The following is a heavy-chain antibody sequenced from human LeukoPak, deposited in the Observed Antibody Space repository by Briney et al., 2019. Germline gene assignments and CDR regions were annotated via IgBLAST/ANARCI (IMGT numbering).Heavy chain of an antibody. CDR2: ISGSGGGT. CDR1: GFTFSSYA. V-gene: IGHV3-23*01. D-gene: IGHD1-20*01. J-gene: IGHJ6*02. CDR3: AKGQGGNNFHYGMDV. Sequence: GGSLRLSCAASGFTFSSYAMSWVRQAPGKGLEWVSAISGSGGGTYYVDSVKGRFTISRDNSKNTLYLQMNSLRAEDTAVYYCAKGQGGNNFHYGMDVWGQGTTVTVSS.